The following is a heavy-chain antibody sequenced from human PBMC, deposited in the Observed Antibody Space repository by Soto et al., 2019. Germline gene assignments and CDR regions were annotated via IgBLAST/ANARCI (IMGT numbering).Heavy chain of an antibody. Sequence: QVQLQESGPGLVKPSETLSLTCAVSGDSISSYYCMWIRQPPGKGLESIGYLYYGRSANYNPSLKSGATLSMYTSTNQCSLMLRSIIGADMAVDYWALRRRAVGPEYGGHGTLVTVSS. CDR1: GDSISSYY. CDR2: LYYGRSA. J-gene: IGHJ4*01. V-gene: IGHV4-59*01. D-gene: IGHD3-10*01. CDR3: ALRRRAVGPEY.